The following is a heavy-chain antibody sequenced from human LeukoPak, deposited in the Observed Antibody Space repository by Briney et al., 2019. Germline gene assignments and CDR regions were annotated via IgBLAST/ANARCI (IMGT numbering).Heavy chain of an antibody. CDR1: GGSISSYY. CDR2: IYYSGST. D-gene: IGHD4-17*01. CDR3: ASLDYGDYATDY. Sequence: SETLSLTRTVSGGSISSYYWSWIRQPPGKGLEWIGSIYYSGSTYYNPSLKSRVTISVDTSKNQFSLKLSSVTAADTAVYYCASLDYGDYATDYWGQGTLVTVSS. J-gene: IGHJ4*02. V-gene: IGHV4-59*05.